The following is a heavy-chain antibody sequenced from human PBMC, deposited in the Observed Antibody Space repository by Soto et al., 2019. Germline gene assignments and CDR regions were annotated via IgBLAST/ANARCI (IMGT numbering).Heavy chain of an antibody. D-gene: IGHD6-13*01. CDR3: ARGFSSSWDIGKDYYGMDV. V-gene: IGHV1-8*01. CDR1: GYTFTSYD. CDR2: MNPNSGNT. Sequence: ASVKVSCKASGYTFTSYDINWVRQATGQGLEWMGWMNPNSGNTGYAQKFQGRVTMTRNTSISTAYMELSSLRSEDTAVYYCARGFSSSWDIGKDYYGMDVWGQGTTVTVSS. J-gene: IGHJ6*02.